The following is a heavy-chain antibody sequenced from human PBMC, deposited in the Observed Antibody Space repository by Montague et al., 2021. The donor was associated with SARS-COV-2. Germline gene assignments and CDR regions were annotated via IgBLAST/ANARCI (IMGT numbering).Heavy chain of an antibody. Sequence: SETLSLTCTVSGYSISSGYYWGWIRQPPGKGLEWIGSIYHSGSTYYNPSLKSQVTISVDTSKNQFSLKLSSVTAADTAVYYCAREGSGRGYYYYGMDVWGQGTTVTVSS. CDR3: AREGSGRGYYYYGMDV. V-gene: IGHV4-38-2*02. CDR2: IYHSGST. CDR1: GYSISSGYY. D-gene: IGHD3-10*01. J-gene: IGHJ6*02.